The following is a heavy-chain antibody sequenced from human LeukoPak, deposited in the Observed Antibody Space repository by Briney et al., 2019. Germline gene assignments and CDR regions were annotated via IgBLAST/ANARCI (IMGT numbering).Heavy chain of an antibody. CDR3: ARHGGSSGWYIKNWFDP. Sequence: GGPLRLSCAASGFTFSNYVMNWVHQAPGKGLEWVSGISGSGRSTYYADSVKGRFTISRDNSKNTLYLQMNSLRAEDTAVYYCARHGGSSGWYIKNWFDPWGQGTLVTVSS. D-gene: IGHD6-19*01. V-gene: IGHV3-23*01. CDR2: ISGSGRST. CDR1: GFTFSNYV. J-gene: IGHJ5*02.